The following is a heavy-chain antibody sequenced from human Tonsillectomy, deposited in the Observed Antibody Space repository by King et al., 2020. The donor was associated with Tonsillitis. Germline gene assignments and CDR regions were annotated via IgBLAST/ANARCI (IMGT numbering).Heavy chain of an antibody. CDR2: INPNSVGT. V-gene: IGHV1-2*02. Sequence: QLVQSGAEVKKPGASVKVSCKASGYTSTGYYMHWVRQAPGQGLELMGWINPNSVGTNDAQKFQGRVTMTRDTSISTAYMELSRLRSDDTAVYYCARDRGSGSDAFDIWGQGTMVTVSS. J-gene: IGHJ3*02. CDR3: ARDRGSGSDAFDI. D-gene: IGHD3-10*01. CDR1: GYTSTGYY.